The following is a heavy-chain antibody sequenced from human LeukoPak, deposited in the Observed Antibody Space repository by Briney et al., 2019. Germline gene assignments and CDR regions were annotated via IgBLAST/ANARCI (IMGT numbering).Heavy chain of an antibody. V-gene: IGHV1-2*06. D-gene: IGHD3-22*01. Sequence: ASVKVSCKASGYTFTGYYMHWVRQAPGQGLEWMGRIYPNSGGTNYAQKFQGRVTMTRDTSISTAYMELSRLRPDDTAVYYCARRGDYDSSGYYYGFDYWGQGTLVTVSS. CDR2: IYPNSGGT. CDR3: ARRGDYDSSGYYYGFDY. J-gene: IGHJ4*02. CDR1: GYTFTGYY.